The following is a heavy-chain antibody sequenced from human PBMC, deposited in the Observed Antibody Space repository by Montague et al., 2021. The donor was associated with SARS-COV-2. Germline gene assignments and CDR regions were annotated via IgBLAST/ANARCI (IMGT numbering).Heavy chain of an antibody. CDR1: GFTFSYYH. V-gene: IGHV3-48*01. CDR2: ISRDSTTI. CDR3: ARDSGITGADDY. J-gene: IGHJ4*02. Sequence: SLRLSCAASGFTFSYYHMTWVRQAPGKGLQWVSYISRDSTTIYYAESVKGRFTISRDNDKNTLYLQMNSLSGENTAMYYCARDSGITGADDYWGQGTLVIVSS. D-gene: IGHD1-14*01.